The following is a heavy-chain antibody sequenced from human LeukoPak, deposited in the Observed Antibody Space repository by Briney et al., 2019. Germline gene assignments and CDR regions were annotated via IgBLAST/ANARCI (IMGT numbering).Heavy chain of an antibody. CDR1: GFTFSSYT. Sequence: GGSLRLSCAASGFTFSSYTMNWVRQAPGKGREWVSSISSGSSYIYYADSMKGRFTISRDNAKNSLYLQMNSLRAEDTAVYYCVRAGSGDYWGQGTLVTVSS. CDR2: ISSGSSYI. J-gene: IGHJ4*02. D-gene: IGHD2-15*01. V-gene: IGHV3-21*01. CDR3: VRAGSGDY.